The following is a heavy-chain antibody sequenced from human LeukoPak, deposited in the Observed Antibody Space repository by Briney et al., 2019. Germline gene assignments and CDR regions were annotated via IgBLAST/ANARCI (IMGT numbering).Heavy chain of an antibody. J-gene: IGHJ4*02. V-gene: IGHV3-20*01. CDR3: ARHNYDSSGYPYYFDY. Sequence: PGGSLRLSCAASGFTFSSYGMHWVRQAPGKGLEWVSGINWNGGSTGYADSVKGRFTISRDNAKNSLYLQMNSLRAEDTALYHCARHNYDSSGYPYYFDYWGQGTLVTVSS. D-gene: IGHD3-22*01. CDR2: INWNGGST. CDR1: GFTFSSYG.